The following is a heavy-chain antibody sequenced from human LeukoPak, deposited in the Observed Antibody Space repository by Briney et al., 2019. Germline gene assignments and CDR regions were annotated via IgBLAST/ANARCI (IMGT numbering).Heavy chain of an antibody. CDR1: GYTFTSYY. D-gene: IGHD2-2*02. V-gene: IGHV1-46*01. Sequence: ASVKVSCKASGYTFTSYYMHWVRQAPGQGLEWMGIINPSGGSTSYAQKFQGRVTMTRDTSKNQFSLKLSSVTAADTAVYYCARQDCSSTSCYIIDNWFDPWGQGTLVTVSS. CDR3: ARQDCSSTSCYIIDNWFDP. CDR2: INPSGGST. J-gene: IGHJ5*02.